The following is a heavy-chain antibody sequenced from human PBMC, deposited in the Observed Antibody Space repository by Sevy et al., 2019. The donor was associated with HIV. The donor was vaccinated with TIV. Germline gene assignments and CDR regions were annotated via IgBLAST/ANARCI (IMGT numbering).Heavy chain of an antibody. CDR3: ALERLSSNVAEYFQN. Sequence: GGSLRPSCAASGFTFSDFSMTWVRKAPGKGLEGLQTFSYDGGIKNYADSVKGRFTLSRDNSKNSLFLQMNSLRAEDTAVYYCALERLSSNVAEYFQNWGQGTLVTVSS. V-gene: IGHV3-30-3*01. J-gene: IGHJ1*01. CDR1: GFTFSDFS. CDR2: FSYDGGIK. D-gene: IGHD1-1*01.